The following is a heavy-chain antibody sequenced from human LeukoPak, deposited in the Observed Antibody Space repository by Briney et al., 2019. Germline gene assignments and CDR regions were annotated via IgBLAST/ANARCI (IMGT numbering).Heavy chain of an antibody. D-gene: IGHD5-24*01. V-gene: IGHV3-23*01. J-gene: IGHJ6*02. Sequence: PGGSLRLSCAASGFTFSSYAMSWVRQAPGKGLEWVSAISGSGGSTYYADSVKGRFTISRDNSKNTLYLQMNSLRAEDTAVYYCAKGPYGNNIYYGMDVWGHGTSVTVSS. CDR2: ISGSGGST. CDR3: AKGPYGNNIYYGMDV. CDR1: GFTFSSYA.